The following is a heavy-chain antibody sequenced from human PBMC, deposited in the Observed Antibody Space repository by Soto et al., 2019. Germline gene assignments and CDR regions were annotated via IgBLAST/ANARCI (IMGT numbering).Heavy chain of an antibody. CDR2: INIDGTIT. Sequence: SLRHSCAAYEFIFSLYWMLWVRQVPGQGLAWVSRINIDGTITTYADSVKGRFTLSRDDPQNKLYPQMSRVRVEDTAIYYRVRGGSGSYYIDVWCHGTGVTV. D-gene: IGHD3-10*01. CDR1: EFIFSLYW. J-gene: IGHJ3*01. V-gene: IGHV3-74*01. CDR3: VRGGSGSYYIDV.